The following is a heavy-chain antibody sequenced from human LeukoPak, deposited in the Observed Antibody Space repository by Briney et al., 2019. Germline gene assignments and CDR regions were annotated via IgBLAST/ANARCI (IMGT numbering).Heavy chain of an antibody. Sequence: SETLSLTCTVSRGSISSYYWSWIRQPPGKGLEWIGYIYYSGSTNYNPSLKSRVTISVDTFKNQFSLKLSSVTAADTAVYYCARGFSRASGKWFDPWGQGTLVTVSS. CDR2: IYYSGST. J-gene: IGHJ5*02. CDR3: ARGFSRASGKWFDP. V-gene: IGHV4-59*01. CDR1: RGSISSYY. D-gene: IGHD3-10*01.